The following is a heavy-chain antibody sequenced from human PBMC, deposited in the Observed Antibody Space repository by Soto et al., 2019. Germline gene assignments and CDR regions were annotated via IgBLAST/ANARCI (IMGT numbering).Heavy chain of an antibody. J-gene: IGHJ4*02. D-gene: IGHD3-22*01. CDR2: INHSGST. CDR3: ARDSLYDSSGYYFDY. Sequence: PSATLSLTCAVYGGSFSGYYWRWIRQPPGKGLEWIGEINHSGSTNYNPSLKSRVTISVDTSKHQFSLKLSSVTAADTAVYYCARDSLYDSSGYYFDYWGQGTLVTVS. V-gene: IGHV4-34*01. CDR1: GGSFSGYY.